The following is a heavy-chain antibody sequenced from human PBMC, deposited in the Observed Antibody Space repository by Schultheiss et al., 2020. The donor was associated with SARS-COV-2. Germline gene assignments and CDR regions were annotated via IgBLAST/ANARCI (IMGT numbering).Heavy chain of an antibody. Sequence: GGSLRLSCKASGYTFTSYGISWVRQAPGQGLEWMGWISAYNGNTNYAQKLQGRVTMTTDTSTSTAYMELRSLRSDDTAVYYCARDVIIPSHSNYNYYYGMDVWGQGTTVTVSS. D-gene: IGHD4-11*01. J-gene: IGHJ6*02. V-gene: IGHV1-18*01. CDR3: ARDVIIPSHSNYNYYYGMDV. CDR1: GYTFTSYG. CDR2: ISAYNGNT.